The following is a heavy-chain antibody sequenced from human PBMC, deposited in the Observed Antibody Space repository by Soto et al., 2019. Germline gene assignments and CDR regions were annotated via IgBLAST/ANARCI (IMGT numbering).Heavy chain of an antibody. D-gene: IGHD1-1*01. J-gene: IGHJ4*02. V-gene: IGHV1-46*03. CDR1: GYTFTSYY. CDR3: ARTTSRGAPFDY. Sequence: VSVKVSCKASGYTFTSYYMHWVRQAPGQGLEWMGIINPSGGSTSYAQKFQGRVTMTRDTSTSTVYMELSSLRSEDTAVYYCARTTSRGAPFDYWGQGTLVTVSS. CDR2: INPSGGST.